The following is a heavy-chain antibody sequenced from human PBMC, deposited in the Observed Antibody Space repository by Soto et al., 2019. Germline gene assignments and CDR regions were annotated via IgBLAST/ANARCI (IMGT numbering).Heavy chain of an antibody. CDR2: IKSKTDGGTT. CDR3: TTVPFEDGYNRVDY. D-gene: IGHD5-12*01. J-gene: IGHJ4*02. CDR1: GFTFSNAW. Sequence: EVQLVESGGGLVKPGGSLRLSCAASGFTFSNAWMNWVRQAPGKGLEWVGRIKSKTDGGTTDYATPVKGRFTISRDDSKNTLYLQMNSLKTEDTAVYYCTTVPFEDGYNRVDYWGQGTLVTVSS. V-gene: IGHV3-15*07.